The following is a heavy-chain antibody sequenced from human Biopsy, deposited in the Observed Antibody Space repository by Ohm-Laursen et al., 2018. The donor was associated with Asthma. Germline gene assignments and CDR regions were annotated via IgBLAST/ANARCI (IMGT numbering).Heavy chain of an antibody. V-gene: IGHV4-31*03. Sequence: TLSLTCTVSGGSLSSGPYYWSWVRQHPGKGLEWIGYINYSGSTFYSPSLESRVTVSVDTSKNQFSLKLSSVTAADTAVYYCARDLSGYCTSSACCGFDSWGQGTLVTVSS. CDR2: INYSGST. CDR1: GGSLSSGPYY. J-gene: IGHJ5*01. CDR3: ARDLSGYCTSSACCGFDS. D-gene: IGHD2-8*01.